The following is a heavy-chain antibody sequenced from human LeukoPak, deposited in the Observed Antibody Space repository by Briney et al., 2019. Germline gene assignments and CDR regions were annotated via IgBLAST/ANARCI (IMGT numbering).Heavy chain of an antibody. CDR1: GGSISSRNW. Sequence: PSETLSLTCAVSGGSISSRNWWSWVRQPPGKGLEWIGEIYHSGSTNYSPSLKTRVTISVDKSKNQFSLKLSSVTAADTAVYYCARNYDILTGYYPTRTDYMDVWGKGTTVTVSS. J-gene: IGHJ6*03. D-gene: IGHD3-9*01. CDR3: ARNYDILTGYYPTRTDYMDV. CDR2: IYHSGST. V-gene: IGHV4-4*02.